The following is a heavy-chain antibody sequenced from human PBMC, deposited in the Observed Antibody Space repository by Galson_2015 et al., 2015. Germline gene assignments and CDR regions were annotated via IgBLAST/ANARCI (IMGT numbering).Heavy chain of an antibody. J-gene: IGHJ4*02. Sequence: SLRLSCAAAGFTFDIYAISWVRQAPGKGLEWVSVITGDGGLTYYADSVRGRFTISRDNSKNTLYLEMSSLRAGDTAIYYCAKGGSVTASGFESWGQGTLVTVSS. V-gene: IGHV3-23*01. CDR1: GFTFDIYA. CDR3: AKGGSVTASGFES. D-gene: IGHD2-21*02. CDR2: ITGDGGLT.